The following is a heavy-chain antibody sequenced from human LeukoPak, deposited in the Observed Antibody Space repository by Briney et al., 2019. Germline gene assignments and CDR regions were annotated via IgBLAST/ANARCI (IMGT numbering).Heavy chain of an antibody. V-gene: IGHV7-4-1*02. Sequence: ASVKVSCKASGYTFTNYTLNWVRQAPGQGLEWMGWIDTNTGNPTYAQGFIGRFVFSLDTSVTTAYLQISSLKAEDTAVYYCARDVNMDYWGQGTLVTVSS. CDR3: ARDVNMDY. J-gene: IGHJ4*02. CDR2: IDTNTGNP. D-gene: IGHD2/OR15-2a*01. CDR1: GYTFTNYT.